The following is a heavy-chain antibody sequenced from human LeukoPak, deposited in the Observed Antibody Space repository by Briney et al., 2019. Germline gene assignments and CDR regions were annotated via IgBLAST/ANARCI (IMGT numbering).Heavy chain of an antibody. D-gene: IGHD3-3*01. CDR1: GYTLTDYY. Sequence: RASVKVSCKASGYTLTDYYMHWVRQAPGQGLEWMGWINPNSGGTNYAQKFQGRVTMTRDTSINTAYMELSRLRSDDTAVYYCARDPSTYEEQLAFDYWGQGTLVTVSS. CDR3: ARDPSTYEEQLAFDY. J-gene: IGHJ4*02. V-gene: IGHV1-2*02. CDR2: INPNSGGT.